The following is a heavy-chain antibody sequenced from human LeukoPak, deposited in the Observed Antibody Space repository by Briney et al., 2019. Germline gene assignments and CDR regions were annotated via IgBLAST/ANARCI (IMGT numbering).Heavy chain of an antibody. V-gene: IGHV3-20*04. D-gene: IGHD4-11*01. Sequence: PGGSLRLSCAASGFTFDDYGMSWVRQVPGKGLEWVSGINWNGGSTGYADSVKGRFTISRDNAKNSLYLQMNSLRAEDTALYYCARGSNYGNYYYYYYMDVWGKGTTVTVSS. CDR3: ARGSNYGNYYYYYYMDV. CDR1: GFTFDDYG. CDR2: INWNGGST. J-gene: IGHJ6*03.